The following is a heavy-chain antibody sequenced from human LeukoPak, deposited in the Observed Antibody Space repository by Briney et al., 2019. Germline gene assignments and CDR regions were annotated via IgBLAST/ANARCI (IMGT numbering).Heavy chain of an antibody. CDR2: INHSGST. V-gene: IGHV4-39*07. CDR3: ARNFPGYNYVQYYFDY. CDR1: GGSISSSSYY. D-gene: IGHD5-18*01. Sequence: SETLSLTCTVSGGSISSSSYYWGWIRQPPGKGLEWIREINHSGSTNYNPSLKSRVTISVDTSKNQFSLKLSSVTAADTAVYYCARNFPGYNYVQYYFDYWGQGTLVTVSS. J-gene: IGHJ4*02.